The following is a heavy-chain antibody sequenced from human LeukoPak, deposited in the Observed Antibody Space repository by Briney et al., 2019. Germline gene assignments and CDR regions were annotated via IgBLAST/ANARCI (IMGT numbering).Heavy chain of an antibody. J-gene: IGHJ3*02. V-gene: IGHV1-2*04. CDR2: INPNSGGT. CDR3: AREGYYYNSEAFDI. CDR1: GYMFTGYY. Sequence: ASVKVSCKASGYMFTGYYIQWVRQAPGQGLEWMGRINPNSGGTNYAQKFQGWVTMTRDTSISTAYMELSNLKSDDTAVYYCAREGYYYNSEAFDIWGQGTMITVSS. D-gene: IGHD3-22*01.